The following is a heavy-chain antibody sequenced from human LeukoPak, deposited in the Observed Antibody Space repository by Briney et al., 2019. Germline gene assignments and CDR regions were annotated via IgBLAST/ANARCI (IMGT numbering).Heavy chain of an antibody. J-gene: IGHJ4*02. CDR3: ARGRLYDSSGYYYDSFDY. Sequence: ASVKVSCKASGYTFTSYAMHWVRQAPGQRREWMGWINAGNGNTKYSQKFQGRVTITRDTSASTAYMELSSLRSEDTAVYYCARGRLYDSSGYYYDSFDYWGQGTLVTVSS. V-gene: IGHV1-3*01. CDR2: INAGNGNT. D-gene: IGHD3-22*01. CDR1: GYTFTSYA.